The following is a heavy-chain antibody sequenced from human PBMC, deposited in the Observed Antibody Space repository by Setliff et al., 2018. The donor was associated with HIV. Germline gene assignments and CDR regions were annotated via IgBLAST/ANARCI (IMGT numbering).Heavy chain of an antibody. CDR1: GFSFSNYG. J-gene: IGHJ6*03. V-gene: IGHV3-30*18. Sequence: PGESLKISCVVSGFSFSNYGMHWVRQAPGKGLEWVAVMLYDGSDRCYADSVKGRFTISRDNSKKTLYLQMNSLRPEDTAVYHCAKARSEYQLMPWYYYMDVWGQGTTVTVSS. D-gene: IGHD6-6*01. CDR3: AKARSEYQLMPWYYYMDV. CDR2: MLYDGSDR.